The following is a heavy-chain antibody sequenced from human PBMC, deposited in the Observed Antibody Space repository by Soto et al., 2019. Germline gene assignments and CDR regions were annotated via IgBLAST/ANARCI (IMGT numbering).Heavy chain of an antibody. D-gene: IGHD3-3*01. Sequence: CAASGFTFSSYAMSWVRQAPGKGLEWVSAISGSGGSTYYADSVKGRFTISRDNSKNTLYLQMNSLRAEDTAVYYCAKDRPVLRFLEWLLPVDYWGQGTLVTVSS. CDR3: AKDRPVLRFLEWLLPVDY. J-gene: IGHJ4*02. CDR1: GFTFSSYA. V-gene: IGHV3-23*01. CDR2: ISGSGGST.